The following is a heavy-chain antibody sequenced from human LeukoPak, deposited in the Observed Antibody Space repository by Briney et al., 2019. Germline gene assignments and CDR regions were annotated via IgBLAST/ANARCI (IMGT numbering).Heavy chain of an antibody. CDR1: GGSISSYY. J-gene: IGHJ3*02. V-gene: IGHV4-4*07. CDR3: ARELAYYDFWSGYRNDAFDI. CDR2: IYTSGST. D-gene: IGHD3-3*01. Sequence: SETLSLTCTVSGGSISSYYWGWIRQPAGKGLEWIGRIYTSGSTNYNPSLKSRVTISVDTSKNQFSLKLSSVTAADTAVYYCARELAYYDFWSGYRNDAFDIWGQGTMVTVSS.